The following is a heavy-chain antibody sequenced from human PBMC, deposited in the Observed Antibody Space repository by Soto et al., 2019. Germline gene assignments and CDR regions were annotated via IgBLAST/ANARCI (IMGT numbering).Heavy chain of an antibody. J-gene: IGHJ5*02. Sequence: EVQLVESGGGVEQPGRSLRLSCAASGFTFDDYAMHWVRQVPGKGLEWVSGINWSGGSIDYADSVKGRFTISRDNHKNSLYLQMNSLRVEDTAMYYCARGPRTTATTFELWFVAWGQGTLVTFSS. CDR1: GFTFDDYA. D-gene: IGHD4-17*01. V-gene: IGHV3-9*01. CDR2: INWSGGSI. CDR3: ARGPRTTATTFELWFVA.